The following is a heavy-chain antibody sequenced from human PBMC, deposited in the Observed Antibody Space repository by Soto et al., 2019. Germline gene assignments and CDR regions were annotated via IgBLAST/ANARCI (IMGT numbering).Heavy chain of an antibody. Sequence: EVQLLESGGGLVQPGGSLRLSCAASGFTFSNAWMSWVRQAPGKGLEWVGRIKSKKDGGATDFAAPVKGRFAISRDDSKNTLYLQMNSLRTEDTAVYFCTTDYYDATGYYGYFQYWGQGTLLTVSS. CDR3: TTDYYDATGYYGYFQY. J-gene: IGHJ1*01. CDR2: IKSKKDGGAT. D-gene: IGHD3-22*01. V-gene: IGHV3-15*01. CDR1: GFTFSNAW.